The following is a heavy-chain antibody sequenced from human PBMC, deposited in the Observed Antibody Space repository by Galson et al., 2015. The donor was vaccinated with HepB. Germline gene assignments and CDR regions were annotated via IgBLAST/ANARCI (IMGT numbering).Heavy chain of an antibody. D-gene: IGHD3-3*01. Sequence: SVKVSCKASGGTFSSYAISWVRQAPGQGLEYMGGIIPIFGTANYAQKFQGRVTITADESTSTAYMELSSLRSEDTAVYYCAREGDFGVVRHNPMRNWFDPWGQGTLVTVSS. CDR3: AREGDFGVVRHNPMRNWFDP. CDR2: IIPIFGTA. CDR1: GGTFSSYA. J-gene: IGHJ5*02. V-gene: IGHV1-69*13.